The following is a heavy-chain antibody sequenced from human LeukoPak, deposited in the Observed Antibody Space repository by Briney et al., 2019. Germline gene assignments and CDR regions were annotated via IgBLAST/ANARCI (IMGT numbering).Heavy chain of an antibody. Sequence: ASVKVSCKASGYTFTSYGISWVRQAPGQGLEWMGWISAYNGNTNYAQKLQGSVTMTTDTSTSTAYMELRSLRSDDTAVYYCARGPTAFGELSAPFDYWGQGTLVTVSS. CDR1: GYTFTSYG. J-gene: IGHJ4*02. D-gene: IGHD3-10*01. CDR3: ARGPTAFGELSAPFDY. V-gene: IGHV1-18*04. CDR2: ISAYNGNT.